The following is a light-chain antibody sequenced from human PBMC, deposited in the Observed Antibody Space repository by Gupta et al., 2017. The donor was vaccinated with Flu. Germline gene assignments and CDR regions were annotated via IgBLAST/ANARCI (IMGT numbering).Light chain of an antibody. V-gene: IGKV4-1*01. CDR3: QQYYTTPIT. CDR1: QSLLYTPNNRHY. Sequence: DIVMTQSPDSLAVALGERATINCKSSQSLLYTPNNRHYLAWYQQKPGQPPKLLIYCASTRESGVPDRFSGSESGTDFTLTITSLQAEDVAVYYCQQYYTTPITFGGGTKVEIK. J-gene: IGKJ4*01. CDR2: CAS.